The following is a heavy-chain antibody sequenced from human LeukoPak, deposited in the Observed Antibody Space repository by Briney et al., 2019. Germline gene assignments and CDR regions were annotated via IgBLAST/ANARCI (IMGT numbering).Heavy chain of an antibody. D-gene: IGHD1/OR15-1a*01. J-gene: IGHJ4*02. CDR2: IKEDGSEK. CDR3: ARGLNTSPGVDY. V-gene: IGHV3-7*01. Sequence: PGGSLRLSCSASGFIFSTYWMNWVRQAPGKGLERVANIKEDGSEKDYADSVKGRFTISRDNAKNSVFLQMNSLRDEDTAVYYCARGLNTSPGVDYWGQGTLVTVSS. CDR1: GFIFSTYW.